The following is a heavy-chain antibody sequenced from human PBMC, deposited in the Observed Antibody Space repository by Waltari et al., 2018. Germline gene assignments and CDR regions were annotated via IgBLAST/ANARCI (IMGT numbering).Heavy chain of an antibody. J-gene: IGHJ5*02. D-gene: IGHD3-16*01. CDR1: GGSISSGDYS. CDR3: ARDGGDHYSQAWFDP. Sequence: QVQLQESGPGRVKPSQTLSLTCTVSGGSISSGDYSWSWSRQPPGKGLEWIGYNYYSGRTYYSPSLKSRVIISLHTYKNQCSLRLTSVTAADTAVYYCARDGGDHYSQAWFDPWGQGTLVTVSS. CDR2: NYYSGRT. V-gene: IGHV4-30-4*08.